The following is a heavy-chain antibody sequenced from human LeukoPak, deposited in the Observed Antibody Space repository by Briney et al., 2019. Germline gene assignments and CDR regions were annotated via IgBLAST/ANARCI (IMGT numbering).Heavy chain of an antibody. J-gene: IGHJ4*02. CDR2: ISGSGENT. CDR1: GFTISSYA. D-gene: IGHD1-26*01. V-gene: IGHV3-23*01. Sequence: GGSLRLSCAASGFTISSYAMSWVRQAPGKGLDWVSAISGSGENTFYADSVKGRFTISRDNSKNTLCLRMNSLRAEDTAVYFCAKSQDGGRLFHFDYWGQGTLVTVSS. CDR3: AKSQDGGRLFHFDY.